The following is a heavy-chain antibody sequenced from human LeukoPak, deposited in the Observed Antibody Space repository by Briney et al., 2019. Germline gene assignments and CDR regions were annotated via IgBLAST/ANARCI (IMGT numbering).Heavy chain of an antibody. CDR3: AREVVGWQYQRAFDI. Sequence: GGSLRLSCAASGFTFSSYAMHWVRQAPGKGLEYVSAISSNGGSTYYANSVKGRFTISRDNSKNTLYLQMGSLRAEDMAVYYCAREVVGWQYQRAFDIWGQGTMVTVSS. CDR2: ISSNGGST. D-gene: IGHD2-2*01. V-gene: IGHV3-64*01. CDR1: GFTFSSYA. J-gene: IGHJ3*02.